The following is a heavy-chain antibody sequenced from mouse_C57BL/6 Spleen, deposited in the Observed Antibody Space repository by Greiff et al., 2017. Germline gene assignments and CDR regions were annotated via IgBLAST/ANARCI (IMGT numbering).Heavy chain of an antibody. CDR1: GYTFTDYN. J-gene: IGHJ4*01. CDR3: ANSNYEGGAMDY. CDR2: INPNNGGT. V-gene: IGHV1-22*01. Sequence: VQLQQSGPELVKPGASVKMSCKASGYTFTDYNMHWVKQSHGKSLEWIGYINPNNGGTSYNQKFKGKATLTVNKSSSTAYMELRSLTSEESAVYYCANSNYEGGAMDYWGQGTSVTVSS. D-gene: IGHD2-5*01.